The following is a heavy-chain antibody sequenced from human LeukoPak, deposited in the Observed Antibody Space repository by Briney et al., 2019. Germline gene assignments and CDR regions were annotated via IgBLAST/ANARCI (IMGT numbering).Heavy chain of an antibody. CDR1: GGSISSSSYY. D-gene: IGHD5-18*01. J-gene: IGHJ4*02. Sequence: PSETLSLTCTVSGGSISSSSYYWGWIRQPPGKGLEWIGSIYYSGSTYYNPSLKSRVTISVDTSKNQFSLKLSSVTAADTAVYYCAREIAGRGYSYGYPATNFDYWGQGTLVTVSS. CDR2: IYYSGST. V-gene: IGHV4-39*07. CDR3: AREIAGRGYSYGYPATNFDY.